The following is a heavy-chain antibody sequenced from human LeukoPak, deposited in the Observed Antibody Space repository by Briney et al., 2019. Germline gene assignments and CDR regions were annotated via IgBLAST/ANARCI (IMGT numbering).Heavy chain of an antibody. CDR2: ISAYNGNT. J-gene: IGHJ4*02. CDR1: GYTFTGYY. Sequence: ASVKVSCKASGYTFTGYYMHWVRQAPGQGLEWMGWISAYNGNTNYAQKLQGRVTMTTDTSTSTAYMELRSLRSDDTAVYYCARGGYDILTGYYPFDYWGQGTLVTVSS. CDR3: ARGGYDILTGYYPFDY. D-gene: IGHD3-9*01. V-gene: IGHV1-18*04.